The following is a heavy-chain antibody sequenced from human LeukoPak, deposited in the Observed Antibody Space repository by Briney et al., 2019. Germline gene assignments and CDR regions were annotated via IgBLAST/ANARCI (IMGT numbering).Heavy chain of an antibody. CDR2: LYSDGRT. CDR1: GFTVSSNY. CDR3: ARAVTMLPRWYWFDP. J-gene: IGHJ5*02. V-gene: IGHV3-53*01. Sequence: GGSLRLSCAASGFTVSSNYMTWVRQTPGKGLEWVSVLYSDGRTYYADSVKGRFTISRDDSKNTLYLHMNSLRGEDTAVYYCARAVTMLPRWYWFDPWGQGTLVTVSS. D-gene: IGHD3-10*01.